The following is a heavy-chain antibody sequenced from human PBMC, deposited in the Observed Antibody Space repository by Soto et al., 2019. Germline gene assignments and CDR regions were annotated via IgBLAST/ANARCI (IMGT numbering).Heavy chain of an antibody. J-gene: IGHJ4*02. Sequence: SETLSLTCTLSVGSMRNYFWTWSRQPPGKGLEWIGYIHYSGTTSFFPSYNPSLRSRVTISEDTSKNQFSLKLLSVTTADTAVYFCAAGEASSRNLAPYYLDFWGQGTLVTVSS. CDR2: IHYSGTT. CDR3: AAGEASSRNLAPYYLDF. V-gene: IGHV4-59*01. D-gene: IGHD6-13*01. CDR1: VGSMRNYF.